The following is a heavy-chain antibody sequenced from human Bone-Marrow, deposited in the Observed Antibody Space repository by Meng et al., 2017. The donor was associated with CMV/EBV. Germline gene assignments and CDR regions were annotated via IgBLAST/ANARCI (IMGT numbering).Heavy chain of an antibody. V-gene: IGHV3-43D*03. CDR3: ARDITPYYYYYGMDV. Sequence: GESLKISCAASGFTFDDYAMHWVRQAPGKGLEWVSLISWDGGSTYYADSVKGRFTISRDNSKNSLYLQMNSLRAEDTAVYYCARDITPYYYYYGMDVWGQGTTVTVSS. CDR1: GFTFDDYA. J-gene: IGHJ6*02. CDR2: ISWDGGST.